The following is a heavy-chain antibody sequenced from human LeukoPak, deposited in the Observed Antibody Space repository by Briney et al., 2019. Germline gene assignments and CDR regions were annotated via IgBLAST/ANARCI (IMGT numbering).Heavy chain of an antibody. CDR3: ARADSGTMGAVDY. V-gene: IGHV1-69*05. CDR2: ILPIFGTA. D-gene: IGHD1-7*01. Sequence: SVKVSCKASGGTFSSYSISWVRQAPGPGLELIGGILPIFGTATYEQKFQGRVTITTDESTSTAYMELSSLRSEDTAVYYCARADSGTMGAVDYWGQGTLVTVSS. J-gene: IGHJ4*02. CDR1: GGTFSSYS.